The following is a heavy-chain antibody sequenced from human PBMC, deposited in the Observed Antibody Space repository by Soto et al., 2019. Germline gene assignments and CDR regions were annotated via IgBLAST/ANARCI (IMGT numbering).Heavy chain of an antibody. J-gene: IGHJ4*02. CDR1: GGSISSTSYY. CDR2: IYHSGTT. CDR3: ARHDYDSGSDVRY. V-gene: IGHV4-39*01. Sequence: QLQLQESGPGLVKPSETLSLTCTVSGGSISSTSYYWGWIRQPPGKGLEWIGNIYHSGTTYYNPSLTRRVTISVDTSKNQFSLKLTSVTAADTAVYYCARHDYDSGSDVRYWGQGTLVTVSS. D-gene: IGHD3-10*01.